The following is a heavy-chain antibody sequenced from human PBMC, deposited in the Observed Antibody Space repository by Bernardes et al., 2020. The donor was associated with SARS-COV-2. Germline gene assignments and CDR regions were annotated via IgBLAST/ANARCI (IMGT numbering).Heavy chain of an antibody. CDR2: ISYEGSIQ. V-gene: IGHV3-30*18. CDR1: GFTFHNFG. J-gene: IGHJ6*02. CDR3: AKLRSVLWIHPYYNAMDA. D-gene: IGHD3-10*01. Sequence: VGSLLLSCEASGFTFHNFGMHWVRQAPGPGLEWVAVISYEGSIQHYADSVKGRFTISRDSSKNTVYLQMNTLRPEDTAVYYCAKLRSVLWIHPYYNAMDAWGQGTTVTVSS.